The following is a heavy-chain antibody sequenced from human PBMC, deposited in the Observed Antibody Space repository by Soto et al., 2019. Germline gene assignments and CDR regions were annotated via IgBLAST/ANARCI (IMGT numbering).Heavy chain of an antibody. D-gene: IGHD3-16*01. CDR2: ISGSGGST. CDR3: TNPRPGLRGPPFAP. Sequence: PGGSLRLSCAASGFTFSSYAMSWVRQAPGKGLEWVSAISGSGGSTYYADSVKGRFTISRDNAKNSLYLQMNSLRVEDTAVYYSTNPRPGLRGPPFAPGGHEPLVTVS. CDR1: GFTFSSYA. J-gene: IGHJ5*02. V-gene: IGHV3-23*01.